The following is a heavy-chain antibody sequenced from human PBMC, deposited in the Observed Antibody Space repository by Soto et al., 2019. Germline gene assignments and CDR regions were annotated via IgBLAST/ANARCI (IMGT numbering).Heavy chain of an antibody. D-gene: IGHD3-16*01. Sequence: QVQLVQSGAEVKKPGASVKVSCKASGYTFTSYGISWVRQAPGQRHEWMGWISAYNGNTNYAQKLQGRVTMTTDTSTSTAYMELRSLRSDDTAVYYCARDLQTFMITCGTRDAFDIWGQGTMVTVSS. V-gene: IGHV1-18*01. J-gene: IGHJ3*02. CDR3: ARDLQTFMITCGTRDAFDI. CDR2: ISAYNGNT. CDR1: GYTFTSYG.